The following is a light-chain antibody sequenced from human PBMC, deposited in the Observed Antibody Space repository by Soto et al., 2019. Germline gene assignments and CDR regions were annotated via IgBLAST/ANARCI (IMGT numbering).Light chain of an antibody. CDR3: TSWTTSTTMI. CDR2: DVN. CDR1: SSDIGAYNF. V-gene: IGLV2-14*03. J-gene: IGLJ2*01. Sequence: QSVLTQPASVSGSPGQSLTISCTETSSDIGAYNFVSWYQQHPGKAPKLMLYDVNIRPSGVSNRFSGSKSGNTASLTISGLQAEDEADYYCTSWTTSTTMIFGGGTKLTVL.